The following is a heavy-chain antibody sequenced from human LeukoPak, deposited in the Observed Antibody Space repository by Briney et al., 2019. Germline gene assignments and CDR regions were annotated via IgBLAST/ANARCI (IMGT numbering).Heavy chain of an antibody. V-gene: IGHV4-4*02. CDR2: IYHSGST. D-gene: IGHD3-9*01. Sequence: SKTLSLTCAVSGGSISSSNWWSWVRQPPGKGLEWIGEIYHSGSTNYNPSLKSRVTISVDKSKSQFSLKLSSVTAADTAVYYCARVYPTTRLAGYYLNYFDYWGQGTLVTVSS. CDR3: ARVYPTTRLAGYYLNYFDY. J-gene: IGHJ4*02. CDR1: GGSISSSNW.